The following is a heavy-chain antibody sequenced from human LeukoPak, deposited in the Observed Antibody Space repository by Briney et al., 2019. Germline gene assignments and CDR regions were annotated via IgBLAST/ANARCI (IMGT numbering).Heavy chain of an antibody. CDR2: IYYSGST. D-gene: IGHD2-8*01. CDR1: GGSISSYY. CDR3: ARALYCTNGVCYNPNWFDP. Sequence: SSETLSLTCTVSGGSISSYYWSWIRQPPGKGLEWIGYIYYSGSTNYNPSLKSRVTISVDTSKNQFSLKLSSVTAADTAVYYCARALYCTNGVCYNPNWFDPWGQGTLVTVSS. V-gene: IGHV4-59*08. J-gene: IGHJ5*02.